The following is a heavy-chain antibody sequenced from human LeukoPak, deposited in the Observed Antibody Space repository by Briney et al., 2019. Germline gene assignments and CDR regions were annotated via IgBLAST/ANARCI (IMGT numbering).Heavy chain of an antibody. CDR3: ARFDSSGYYYFAY. V-gene: IGHV4-34*01. Sequence: SETLSLTCTVSGGSISSYYWSWIRQPPGKGLEWIGEINHSGSTNYNPSLKSRVTISVDTSKNQFSLKLSSVTAADTAVYYCARFDSSGYYYFAYWGQGTLVTVSS. D-gene: IGHD3-22*01. CDR2: INHSGST. CDR1: GGSISSYY. J-gene: IGHJ4*02.